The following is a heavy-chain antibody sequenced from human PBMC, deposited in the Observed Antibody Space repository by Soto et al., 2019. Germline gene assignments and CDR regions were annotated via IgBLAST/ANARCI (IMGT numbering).Heavy chain of an antibody. J-gene: IGHJ5*02. CDR1: GGSISSGGYY. CDR2: IYYSGST. Sequence: QVQLQESGPGLVKPSQTLSLTCTVSGGSISSGGYYWSWIRQHPGKGLEWIGYIYYSGSTYYNPSLKSRVTISVDPSKNQFSLKLSSVTAADTAVYYCARDTMVRGVIGGRFDPWGQGTLVTVSS. CDR3: ARDTMVRGVIGGRFDP. D-gene: IGHD3-10*01. V-gene: IGHV4-31*03.